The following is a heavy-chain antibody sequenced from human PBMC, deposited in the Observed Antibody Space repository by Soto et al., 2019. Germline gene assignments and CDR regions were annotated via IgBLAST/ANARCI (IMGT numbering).Heavy chain of an antibody. Sequence: SATLYLTCTVSGGSLTSGGHYWAWIRHHPWKCLEWIVYMLHSGSTHYNPSLKSRISISVDTSKNQFSLKLSSVTAADTAVYYCASGTAPVVTASTPFAHWGQGSRVNVSS. J-gene: IGHJ4*02. CDR3: ASGTAPVVTASTPFAH. D-gene: IGHD2-21*02. CDR1: GGSLTSGGHY. CDR2: MLHSGST. V-gene: IGHV4-31*03.